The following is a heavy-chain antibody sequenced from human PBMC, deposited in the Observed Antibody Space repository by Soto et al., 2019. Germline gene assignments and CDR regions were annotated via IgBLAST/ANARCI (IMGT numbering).Heavy chain of an antibody. D-gene: IGHD1-1*01. V-gene: IGHV3-23*01. CDR2: ITNSGGIT. CDR3: AKDRSGTTADAFDI. Sequence: EVQLLESGGGLVQPGGSLRLSCAASGFPFSTYALNWDRQAPGKGLEWVSTITNSGGITYYADSVKGRFTISRDNSQNTLYLQMNSLRAEDTAIYYCAKDRSGTTADAFDIWGQGTMVTVSS. CDR1: GFPFSTYA. J-gene: IGHJ3*02.